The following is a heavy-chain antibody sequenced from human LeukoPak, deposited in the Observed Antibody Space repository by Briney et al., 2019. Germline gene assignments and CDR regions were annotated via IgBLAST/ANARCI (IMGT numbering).Heavy chain of an antibody. CDR3: ARQTGSGLFILP. D-gene: IGHD3/OR15-3a*01. CDR2: IYYSGST. CDR1: GGSISSSSYY. J-gene: IGHJ4*02. Sequence: SETLSLTCTVSGGSISSSSYYWGWIRQPPGKGLEWIGSIYYSGSTYYNASLKSQVSISIHTPKNRFSLKLTSVTAADTAVYYCARQTGSGLFILPGGQGTLVTVSS. V-gene: IGHV4-39*01.